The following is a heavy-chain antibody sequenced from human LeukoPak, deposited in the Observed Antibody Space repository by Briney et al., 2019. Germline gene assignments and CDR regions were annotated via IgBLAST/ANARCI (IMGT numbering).Heavy chain of an antibody. J-gene: IGHJ3*02. V-gene: IGHV3-11*04. CDR2: ISSSGSTI. D-gene: IGHD5-18*01. CDR1: GFTFSDYY. Sequence: GGSLRLSCAASGFTFSDYYMSWIRQAPGKGLEWVSYISSSGSTIYYAGSVKGRFTISRDNAKNSLYLQMNSLRAEDTAVYYCANGRYSYGYKNAFDIWGQGTMVTVSS. CDR3: ANGRYSYGYKNAFDI.